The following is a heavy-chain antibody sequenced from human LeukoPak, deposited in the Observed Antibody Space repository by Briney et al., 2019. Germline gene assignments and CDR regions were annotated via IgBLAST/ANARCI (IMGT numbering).Heavy chain of an antibody. V-gene: IGHV3-23*01. Sequence: GGALRLSRAASGITFSSYGMSWGRQAPGKGLEWVSSISSTGGTTYYADAVKGRVTSSIDNSKNTVYLQMNSLRAEDTAIYYCAKNGDRGAYCTGGTCYPYFYYYMDVWGKGTTVTI. CDR3: AKNGDRGAYCTGGTCYPYFYYYMDV. CDR2: ISSTGGTT. J-gene: IGHJ6*03. D-gene: IGHD2-15*01. CDR1: GITFSSYG.